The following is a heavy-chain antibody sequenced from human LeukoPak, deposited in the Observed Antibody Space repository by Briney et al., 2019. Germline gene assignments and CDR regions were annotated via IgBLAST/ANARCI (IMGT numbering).Heavy chain of an antibody. CDR1: GGSIRSSYYY. CDR2: IYDSGST. Sequence: PSETLSLTCTVSGGSIRSSYYYWGWIRQPPGKGLEWIGSIYDSGSTYYNPSLKSRVTISVDTSKNQFSLQLNSVTPEDTAVYYCARGRWFFDYWGQGTLVTVSS. CDR3: ARGRWFFDY. V-gene: IGHV4-39*01. D-gene: IGHD3-9*01. J-gene: IGHJ4*02.